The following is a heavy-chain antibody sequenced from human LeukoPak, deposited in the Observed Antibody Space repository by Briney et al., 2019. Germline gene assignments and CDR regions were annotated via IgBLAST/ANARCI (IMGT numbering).Heavy chain of an antibody. CDR2: ISGSGGST. V-gene: IGHV3-23*01. CDR1: GFTFSSYA. CDR3: AKAPNYYYGMDV. Sequence: GGSLRLSCAASGFTFSSYAMSWVRQAPGKGLEWVSAISGSGGSTYYADSVKGRFTISRDNSKNTLYLQMNSLRTEDTAVYYCAKAPNYYYGMDVWGQGTTVTVSS. J-gene: IGHJ6*02.